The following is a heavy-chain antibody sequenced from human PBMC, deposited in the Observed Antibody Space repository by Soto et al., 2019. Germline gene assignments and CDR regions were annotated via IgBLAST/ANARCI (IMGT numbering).Heavy chain of an antibody. CDR1: GYSFTSYW. V-gene: IGHV5-51*01. J-gene: IGHJ4*02. CDR2: IHPGDSDT. CDR3: ARHQAIGGNGNFDY. Sequence: PGESLKISCQGSGYSFTSYWIGWVRQMPGKGPEWMGIIHPGDSDTRYSPSLQGQVTISADKSISTAYLQWSSLKASDTAMYYCARHQAIGGNGNFDYWGPGTLVTVSS. D-gene: IGHD2-15*01.